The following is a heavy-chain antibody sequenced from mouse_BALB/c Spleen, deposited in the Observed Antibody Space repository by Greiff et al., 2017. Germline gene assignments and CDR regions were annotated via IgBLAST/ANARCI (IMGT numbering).Heavy chain of an antibody. V-gene: IGHV1S81*02. Sequence: QVQLQQSGAELVKPGASVKLSCKASGYTFTSYYMYWVKQRPGQGLEWIGEINPSNGGTNFNEKFKSKATLTVDKSSSTAYMQLSSLTSEDSAVYYCTRSELEDHYYAMDYWGQGTSVTVSS. CDR2: INPSNGGT. CDR1: GYTFTSYY. J-gene: IGHJ4*01. D-gene: IGHD4-1*01. CDR3: TRSELEDHYYAMDY.